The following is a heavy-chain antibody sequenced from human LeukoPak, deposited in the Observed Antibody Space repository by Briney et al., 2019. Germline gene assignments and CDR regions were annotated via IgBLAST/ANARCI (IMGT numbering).Heavy chain of an antibody. V-gene: IGHV3-30*18. CDR1: GFTFSSYG. CDR2: ISYDGSNK. CDR3: AKDRASSYFDY. Sequence: PGGSLRLSCAASGFTFSSYGMHWVRQAPGKGLEWVAVISYDGSNKYYADSVKGRFTISRDNSKNTLYLQMNGLRAEDTAVYYCAKDRASSYFDYWGQGTLVTVSS. J-gene: IGHJ4*02. D-gene: IGHD6-6*01.